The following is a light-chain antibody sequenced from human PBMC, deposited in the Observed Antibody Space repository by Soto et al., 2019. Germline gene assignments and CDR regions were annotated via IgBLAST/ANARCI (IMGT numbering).Light chain of an antibody. CDR2: EAS. Sequence: DIQMTQSPSSLSASVGDRVTITCQASQDISNYLNWYQQKPGKAPKVLIYEASNLEVGVPSRFSGSASGTDFTCTIIILQPEEIATYYCQQYETLITFGRETKVDIK. CDR3: QQYETLIT. CDR1: QDISNY. V-gene: IGKV1-33*01. J-gene: IGKJ3*01.